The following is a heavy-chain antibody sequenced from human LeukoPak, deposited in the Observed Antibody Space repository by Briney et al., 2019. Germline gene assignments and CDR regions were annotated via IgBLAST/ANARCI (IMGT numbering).Heavy chain of an antibody. CDR3: AKDRTSWVVTHWYFDL. V-gene: IGHV3-23*01. CDR2: ISGSGGST. D-gene: IGHD4-23*01. Sequence: PGGTLRLSCAASGFTFSSYGMSWVRQAPGKGLEWVSAISGSGGSTYYADSVKGRFTISRDNSKNTLYLQMNSLRAEDTALYYCAKDRTSWVVTHWYFDLWGRGTLVTVSS. J-gene: IGHJ2*01. CDR1: GFTFSSYG.